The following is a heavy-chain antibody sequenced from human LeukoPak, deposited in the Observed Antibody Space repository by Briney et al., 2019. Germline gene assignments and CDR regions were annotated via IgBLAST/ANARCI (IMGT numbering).Heavy chain of an antibody. J-gene: IGHJ4*02. V-gene: IGHV3-7*01. Sequence: GGSLRLSCAASGFTFSSYWMSWVRQAPGKGLEWVANIKQDGSEKYYVDSVKGRFTISGDNAKNSLYLQMNSLRAEDTAVYYCARATYYYDTSDYYPLGYWGQGTLVTVSS. D-gene: IGHD3-22*01. CDR1: GFTFSSYW. CDR3: ARATYYYDTSDYYPLGY. CDR2: IKQDGSEK.